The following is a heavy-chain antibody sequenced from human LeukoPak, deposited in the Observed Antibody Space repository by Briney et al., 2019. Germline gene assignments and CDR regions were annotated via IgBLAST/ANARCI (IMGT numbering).Heavy chain of an antibody. CDR2: ISSSSSTI. CDR3: ARRPRDVVVPAAMENWFDP. CDR1: GFTFSSYS. D-gene: IGHD2-2*01. V-gene: IGHV3-48*01. Sequence: GGSLRLSCAASGFTFSSYSMNWVRQAPGKGLKWVSYISSSSSTIYYADSVKGRFTISRDNAKNSLYLQMNSLRAEDTAVYYCARRPRDVVVPAAMENWFDPWGQGTLVTVSS. J-gene: IGHJ5*02.